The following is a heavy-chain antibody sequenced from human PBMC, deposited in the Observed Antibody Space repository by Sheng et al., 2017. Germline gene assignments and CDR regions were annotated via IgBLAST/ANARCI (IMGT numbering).Heavy chain of an antibody. Sequence: EVQLVESGGGLVQPGGSLRLSCVASGFTFSSYWMSWVRQAPGKGLEWVADIKEDGSEQYYVDSAKGRFTISRDNVKNSLYLQINSLRVEDTAVYSCATMYQPRFFDYWGQGTLVTVSS. D-gene: IGHD2-8*01. CDR2: IKEDGSEQ. V-gene: IGHV3-7*01. CDR1: GFTFSSYW. J-gene: IGHJ4*02. CDR3: ATMYQPRFFDY.